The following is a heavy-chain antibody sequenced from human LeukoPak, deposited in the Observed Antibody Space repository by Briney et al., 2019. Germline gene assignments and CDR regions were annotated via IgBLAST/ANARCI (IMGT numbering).Heavy chain of an antibody. CDR3: ARGTAVVVPAAIGPIGY. CDR1: GYTFTGYY. V-gene: IGHV1-2*02. CDR2: INPNSGGT. J-gene: IGHJ4*02. D-gene: IGHD2-2*01. Sequence: ASVKVSCKASGYTFTGYYMHWVRQAPGQGLGWMGGINPNSGGTNYAQKFQGRVTMTRDTSISTAYMELSRLRSDDTAVYYCARGTAVVVPAAIGPIGYWGQGTLVTVSS.